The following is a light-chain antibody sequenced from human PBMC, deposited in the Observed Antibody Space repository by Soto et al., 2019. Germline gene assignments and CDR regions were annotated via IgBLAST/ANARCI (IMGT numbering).Light chain of an antibody. CDR1: QSITNY. CDR3: QQSNSSPPT. J-gene: IGKJ4*01. V-gene: IGKV1-39*01. Sequence: KSQSPSALSASVGDRVTITCRASQSITNYLNWYQHKPGQAPNLLIYAASTLQAGVPSRFRGSGSGTDFTLTISSLQPEDFATYFCQQSNSSPPTFGGGTKVDIK. CDR2: AAS.